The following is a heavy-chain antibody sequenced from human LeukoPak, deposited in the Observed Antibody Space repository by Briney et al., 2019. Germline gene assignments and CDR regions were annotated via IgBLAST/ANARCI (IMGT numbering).Heavy chain of an antibody. J-gene: IGHJ4*02. Sequence: PSETLSLTCAVYGGSFSGYYWSWIRQPPGKGLEWIGEISHSGSTNYNPSLKSRVTISVDTSKNQFSLKLSSVTAADTAVYYCARLPRSYYYGSGSPYYFDYWGQGTLVTVSS. CDR3: ARLPRSYYYGSGSPYYFDY. D-gene: IGHD3-10*01. CDR2: ISHSGST. V-gene: IGHV4-34*01. CDR1: GGSFSGYY.